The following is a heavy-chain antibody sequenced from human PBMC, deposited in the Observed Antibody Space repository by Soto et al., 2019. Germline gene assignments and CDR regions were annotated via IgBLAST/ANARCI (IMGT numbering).Heavy chain of an antibody. CDR1: GVSLNIYA. CDR3: AKDEGIWARAYYFAF. Sequence: GXSMELAGAASGVSLNIYAISWVHQAPGKGLEWSSGTRSTGGTPSSADPVKGGVTVPRDNPKTTRYREMNSLRAEDTALYYCAKDEGIWARAYYFAFWGQG. V-gene: IGHV3-23*01. D-gene: IGHD3-10*01. J-gene: IGHJ4*02. CDR2: TRSTGGTP.